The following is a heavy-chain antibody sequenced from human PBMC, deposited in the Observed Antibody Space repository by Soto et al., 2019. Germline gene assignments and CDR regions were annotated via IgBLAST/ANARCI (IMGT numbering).Heavy chain of an antibody. V-gene: IGHV3-23*01. CDR2: ISGSGGST. Sequence: VCNAASECTFISYAMSCILKEPGKGLEWVSAISGSGGSTYYADSVKGRFTISRDNSKNTLYLQMNSLRAEDTAVYYCAKGLNDYGDYDYWGQGTLVTVSS. CDR1: ECTFISYA. J-gene: IGHJ4*02. CDR3: AKGLNDYGDYDY. D-gene: IGHD4-17*01.